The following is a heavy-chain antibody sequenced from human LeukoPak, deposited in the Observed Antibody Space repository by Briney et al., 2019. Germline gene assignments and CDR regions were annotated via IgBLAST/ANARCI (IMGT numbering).Heavy chain of an antibody. J-gene: IGHJ4*02. CDR3: AKGQELDDGVFDS. Sequence: PGGSLSFSCTASGFTFSSLALTWVRQTPGQGLEWVSTIRSNGDTTYNADSVKGRFTISRDNSKNTLYLELNSLRVEDTATFYCAKGQELDDGVFDSWGQGTMVTVSS. D-gene: IGHD1-1*01. CDR1: GFTFSSLA. V-gene: IGHV3-23*01. CDR2: IRSNGDTT.